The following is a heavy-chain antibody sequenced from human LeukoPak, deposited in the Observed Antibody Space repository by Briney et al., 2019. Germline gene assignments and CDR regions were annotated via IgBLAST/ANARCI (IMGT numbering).Heavy chain of an antibody. CDR2: ISSSSSYI. D-gene: IGHD1-14*01. Sequence: LRLSCAASGFTFSSYSMNWVRQAPGKGLEWVSSISSSSSYIYYADSVKGRFTISRDNAKNSLYLQMNSLRAEDTAAYYCARDGGPRSYYYYYGMDVWGQGTTVTVSS. J-gene: IGHJ6*02. V-gene: IGHV3-21*01. CDR3: ARDGGPRSYYYYYGMDV. CDR1: GFTFSSYS.